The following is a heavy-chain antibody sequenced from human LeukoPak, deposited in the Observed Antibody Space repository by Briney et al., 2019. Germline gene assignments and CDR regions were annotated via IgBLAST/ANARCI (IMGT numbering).Heavy chain of an antibody. V-gene: IGHV4-39*07. CDR1: GGSISGSGNY. CDR2: VNYRGSA. CDR3: AREPDA. J-gene: IGHJ5*02. Sequence: SETLSLTCTVSGGSISGSGNYWGWIRQPPTKGLEWVATVNYRGSAFYSPSLRSRATISVDTSKNQFSLRLTSVTAADTAVYYCAREPDAWGQGTLVTVSS.